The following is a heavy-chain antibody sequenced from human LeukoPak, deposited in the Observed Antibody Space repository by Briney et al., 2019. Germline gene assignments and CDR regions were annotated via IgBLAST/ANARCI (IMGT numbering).Heavy chain of an antibody. CDR1: GYSITSAYY. CDR2: FFLKGST. J-gene: IGHJ4*02. CDR3: ARDRGGSYYGELDY. V-gene: IGHV4-38-2*02. Sequence: KSSETLSLTCTVSGYSITSAYYWGWIRQPPGKGLEWIGSFFLKGSTYYNPSLKSRVTISVDTSKNQFSLKLSSVTAADTAVYYCARDRGGSYYGELDYWGQGTLVTVSS. D-gene: IGHD1-26*01.